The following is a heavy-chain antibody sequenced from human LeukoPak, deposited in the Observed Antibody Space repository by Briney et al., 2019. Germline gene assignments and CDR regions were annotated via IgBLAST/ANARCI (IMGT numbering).Heavy chain of an antibody. CDR3: AREEVKSFDN. Sequence: PGGSLRLSCAASGFTVSSHYMSWVRQAPGKGLEWVSVIYSGGSTYYADSVKGRFTISRDNSKNTLYLQMNSLRAEDTAVYYCAREEVKSFDNWGQGTLVTVSS. CDR1: GFTVSSHY. J-gene: IGHJ5*02. V-gene: IGHV3-53*01. CDR2: IYSGGST.